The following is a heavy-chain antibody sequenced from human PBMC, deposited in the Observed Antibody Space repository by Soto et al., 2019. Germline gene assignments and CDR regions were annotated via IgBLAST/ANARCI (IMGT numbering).Heavy chain of an antibody. CDR3: ARHEIVVVPAATPGRVDWFDP. D-gene: IGHD2-2*01. V-gene: IGHV4-59*08. Sequence: SETLSLTCTVSGGSISSYYWSWIRQPPGKGLEWIGYIYYSGSTNYNPSLKSRVTISVDTSKNQFSLKLSSVTAADTAVYYCARHEIVVVPAATPGRVDWFDPWGQGTLVTVSS. J-gene: IGHJ5*02. CDR1: GGSISSYY. CDR2: IYYSGST.